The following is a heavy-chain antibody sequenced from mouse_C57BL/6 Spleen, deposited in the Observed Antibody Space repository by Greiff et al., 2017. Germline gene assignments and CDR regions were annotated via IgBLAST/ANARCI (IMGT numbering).Heavy chain of an antibody. J-gene: IGHJ1*03. CDR2: IYPGDGDT. Sequence: VQVVESGAELVKPGASVKISCKASGYAFSSYWMNWVKQRPGKGLEWIGQIYPGDGDTNYNGKFKGKATLTADKSSSTAYMQLSSLTSEDSAVYFCARGDGYYWYFDVWGTGTTVTVSS. D-gene: IGHD2-3*01. CDR3: ARGDGYYWYFDV. V-gene: IGHV1-80*01. CDR1: GYAFSSYW.